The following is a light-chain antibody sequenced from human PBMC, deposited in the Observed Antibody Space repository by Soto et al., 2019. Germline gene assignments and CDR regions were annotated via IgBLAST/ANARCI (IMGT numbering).Light chain of an antibody. J-gene: IGLJ1*01. Sequence: SVLTQPASVSGSPGRSITISCTGTSSDVGGYNYVSWYQQHPGKAPKLMIYDVSNRPSGVSNRFSGSKSGNTASLTISGLQAEDEADYYCSSYTSSSTLVVFGTGTKVTVL. CDR1: SSDVGGYNY. CDR3: SSYTSSSTLVV. CDR2: DVS. V-gene: IGLV2-14*01.